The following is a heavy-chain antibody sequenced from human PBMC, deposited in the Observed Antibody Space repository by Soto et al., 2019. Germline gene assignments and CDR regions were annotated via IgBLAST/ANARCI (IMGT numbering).Heavy chain of an antibody. CDR2: IHHNGNS. CDR3: ARVSATGTRWFDP. V-gene: IGHV4-31*03. Sequence: QVQLQESGPGLVKPSQTLSLTCTVSGGSISSGAFYWSWVRQPPGKVLEWIGYIHHNGNSYNNPSLRSRLNISLDTSKNQFSLNLTSVTAADTALYYCARVSATGTRWFDPWGQGTLVTVSS. J-gene: IGHJ5*02. D-gene: IGHD1-26*01. CDR1: GGSISSGAFY.